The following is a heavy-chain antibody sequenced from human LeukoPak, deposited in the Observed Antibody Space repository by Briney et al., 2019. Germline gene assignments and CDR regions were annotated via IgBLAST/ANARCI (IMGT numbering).Heavy chain of an antibody. D-gene: IGHD3-16*01. CDR2: INQDARLS. Sequence: GGSLRLSCAASGFTFSDYWMSWVRQAPGQGLDGVANINQDARLSHYIDSVKGRFTISRDNAKNSLFLQMNRLRAEDTALYYCARKVGDYWGQGTLVTVSS. CDR1: GFTFSDYW. J-gene: IGHJ4*02. V-gene: IGHV3-7*01. CDR3: ARKVGDY.